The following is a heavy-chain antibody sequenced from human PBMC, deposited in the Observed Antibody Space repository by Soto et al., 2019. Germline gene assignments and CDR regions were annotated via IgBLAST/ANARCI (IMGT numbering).Heavy chain of an antibody. J-gene: IGHJ4*02. Sequence: PGGSLRLSCAASGFTFSSYAMSWVRQAPGKGLEWVSAISGSGGSTYYADSVKGRFTISRDNSKNTLYLQMNSLRAEDTAVYYCAKDLGDYYGSGTSFDYWGQGTLVTVSS. CDR1: GFTFSSYA. CDR2: ISGSGGST. D-gene: IGHD3-10*01. V-gene: IGHV3-23*01. CDR3: AKDLGDYYGSGTSFDY.